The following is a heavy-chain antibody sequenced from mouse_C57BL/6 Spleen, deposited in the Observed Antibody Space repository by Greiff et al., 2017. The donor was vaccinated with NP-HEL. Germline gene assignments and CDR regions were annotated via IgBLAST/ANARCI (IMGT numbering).Heavy chain of an antibody. V-gene: IGHV2-2*01. D-gene: IGHD1-1*01. Sequence: VQLQQSGPGLVQPSQSLSITCTVSGFSLTSYGVHWVRQSPGTGLEWLGVIWSGGSTDYNAAFISRLSISKDNSKSQVFFKMNSLQADDTAIYYCARNNYGSSLYAMDYWGQGTSVTVSS. CDR3: ARNNYGSSLYAMDY. CDR1: GFSLTSYG. CDR2: IWSGGST. J-gene: IGHJ4*01.